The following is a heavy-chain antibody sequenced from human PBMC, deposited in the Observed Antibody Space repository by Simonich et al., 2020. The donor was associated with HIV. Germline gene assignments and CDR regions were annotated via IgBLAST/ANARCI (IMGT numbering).Heavy chain of an antibody. CDR1: GGYFSGYY. Sequence: QLQLQQWGAGLLKPSETLSLTCAVYGGYFSGYYWSMIRQPPGKGLELIWEINHSGSTNDNPSLKSRVTISVVTSKNQFSLKLSSVTAADTALYYCARGLAGDAFDIWGQGTMVTVSS. CDR2: INHSGST. J-gene: IGHJ3*02. V-gene: IGHV4-34*02. D-gene: IGHD6-19*01. CDR3: ARGLAGDAFDI.